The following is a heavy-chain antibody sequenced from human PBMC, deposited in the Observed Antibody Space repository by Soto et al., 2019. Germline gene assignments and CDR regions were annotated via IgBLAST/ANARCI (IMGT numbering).Heavy chain of an antibody. J-gene: IGHJ5*02. D-gene: IGHD4-17*01. CDR1: GGSISSNIYY. Sequence: QVQLQESGPGLVWPSETLSLTCTVSGGSISSNIYYWGWIRHPPGKVLEWIGSIYYTVNTFYNPSLRSRVTLSVDTSENQFSLRLSSVTAADTAVYYCARHSHEDHGDPNWFDPWGQGTLVTVSS. CDR3: ARHSHEDHGDPNWFDP. V-gene: IGHV4-39*01. CDR2: IYYTVNT.